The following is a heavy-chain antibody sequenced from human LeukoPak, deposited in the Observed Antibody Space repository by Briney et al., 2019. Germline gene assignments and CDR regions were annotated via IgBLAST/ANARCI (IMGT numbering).Heavy chain of an antibody. J-gene: IGHJ4*02. CDR3: ARAIAAAGTLSAY. CDR2: ISSSSSTI. V-gene: IGHV3-48*01. CDR1: GFTFSSYS. Sequence: GGSLRLSCAASGFTFSSYSMNWVRQAPGKGLEWVSYISSSSSTIYYADSVKGRFTISRDNAKNSLYLLMNSLRAEDTAVYYCARAIAAAGTLSAYWGQGTLVTVSS. D-gene: IGHD6-13*01.